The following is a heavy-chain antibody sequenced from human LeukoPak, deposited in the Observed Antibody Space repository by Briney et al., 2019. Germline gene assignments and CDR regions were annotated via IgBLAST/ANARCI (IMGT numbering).Heavy chain of an antibody. V-gene: IGHV3-23*01. CDR3: AKDGQGYYDSSGYPRSRDDAFDI. J-gene: IGHJ3*02. CDR2: ISGSGGST. Sequence: GGSLRLSCAASGFTFSSYWMHWVRQAPGKGLEWVSAISGSGGSTYYADSVKGRFTISRDNSKNTLYLQMNSLRAEDTAVYYCAKDGQGYYDSSGYPRSRDDAFDIWGQGTMVTVSS. CDR1: GFTFSSYW. D-gene: IGHD3-22*01.